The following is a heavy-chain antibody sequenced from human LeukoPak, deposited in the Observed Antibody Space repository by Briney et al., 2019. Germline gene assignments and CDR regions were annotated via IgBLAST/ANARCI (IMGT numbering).Heavy chain of an antibody. CDR2: IYYSGST. Sequence: SETLSLTCTVSGGSISSYYWSWIRQPPGKGLEWIGYIYYSGSTNYNPSLKSRVTISVDTSKDQFSLKLSSVTAADTAVYYCARDDGDSFDYWGQGTLVTVSS. D-gene: IGHD4-17*01. J-gene: IGHJ4*02. CDR3: ARDDGDSFDY. V-gene: IGHV4-59*01. CDR1: GGSISSYY.